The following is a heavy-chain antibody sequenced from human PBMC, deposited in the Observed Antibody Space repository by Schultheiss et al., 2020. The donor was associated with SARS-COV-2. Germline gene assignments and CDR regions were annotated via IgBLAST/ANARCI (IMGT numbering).Heavy chain of an antibody. CDR3: ARGSRAAAGVDY. CDR2: IYYSGST. J-gene: IGHJ4*02. D-gene: IGHD6-13*01. Sequence: SETLSLTCTVSGGSISSSSYYWGWIRQPPGKGLEWIGSIYYSGSTYYNPSLKSRVTISVDTSKNQFSLKLSSVTAADTAVYYCARGSRAAAGVDYWGQGTLVTV. V-gene: IGHV4-39*07. CDR1: GGSISSSSYY.